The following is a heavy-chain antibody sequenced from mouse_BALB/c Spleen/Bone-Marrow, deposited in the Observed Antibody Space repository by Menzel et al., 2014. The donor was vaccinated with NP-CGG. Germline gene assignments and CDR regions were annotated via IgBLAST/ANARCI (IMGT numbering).Heavy chain of an antibody. J-gene: IGHJ2*01. CDR1: GFSLISYG. D-gene: IGHD2-14*01. Sequence: VQLQQSGPGLVAPSQSLSISCTVSGFSLISYGVHWVRQPPGKGLEWLGVIWAGGSTNYNSALMSRLSISKDNSKSQVFLKMSSLQTDDTAIYYCAREDFRYDSFDYWGQGTTLTVSS. CDR2: IWAGGST. CDR3: AREDFRYDSFDY. V-gene: IGHV2-9*02.